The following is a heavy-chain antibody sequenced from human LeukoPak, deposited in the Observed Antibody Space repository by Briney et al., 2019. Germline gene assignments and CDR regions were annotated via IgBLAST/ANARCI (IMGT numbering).Heavy chain of an antibody. J-gene: IGHJ5*02. CDR1: GFTFSRFT. V-gene: IGHV3-48*04. Sequence: PGGSLRLSCAASGFTFSRFTMNWVRQAPGKGLEWVSYISGSGTTKHYADSVKGRFTISRDNAKNLLYLQMNSLRVEDTAVYYCARETVADPLNWFDPWGQGTLVTVSS. D-gene: IGHD6-19*01. CDR2: ISGSGTTK. CDR3: ARETVADPLNWFDP.